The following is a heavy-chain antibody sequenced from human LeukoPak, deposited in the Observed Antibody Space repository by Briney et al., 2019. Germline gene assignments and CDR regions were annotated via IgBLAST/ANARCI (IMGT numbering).Heavy chain of an antibody. Sequence: SETLSLTCTVSGGSISSYYWSWIRQPPGKGLEWIGYIYYSGSTNYNPSLKSRVTISVDTSKNQFSLKLSSVTAADTAVYYCARVLVATTTHPSRAFDIWGQGTMVTVSS. V-gene: IGHV4-59*01. D-gene: IGHD5-24*01. CDR2: IYYSGST. CDR1: GGSISSYY. CDR3: ARVLVATTTHPSRAFDI. J-gene: IGHJ3*02.